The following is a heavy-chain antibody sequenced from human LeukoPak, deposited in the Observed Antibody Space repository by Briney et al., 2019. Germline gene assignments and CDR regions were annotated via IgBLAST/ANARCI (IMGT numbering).Heavy chain of an antibody. CDR2: ISSSSSYI. Sequence: PGGSLRLSCEASGFTFSSYSMNWVRQAPGKGLEWVSSISSSSSYIYYADSVKGRFTISRDNAKNSLYLQMNSLRAEDTAVYYCASAGPTMVRGVNWGQGTLVTVSS. D-gene: IGHD3-10*01. V-gene: IGHV3-21*01. J-gene: IGHJ4*02. CDR3: ASAGPTMVRGVN. CDR1: GFTFSSYS.